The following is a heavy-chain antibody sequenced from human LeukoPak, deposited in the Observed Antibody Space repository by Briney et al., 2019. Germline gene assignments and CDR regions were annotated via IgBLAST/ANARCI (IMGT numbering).Heavy chain of an antibody. CDR3: ARFDYDILTGYYT. D-gene: IGHD3-9*01. V-gene: IGHV7-4-1*02. J-gene: IGHJ4*02. CDR2: INTNIENP. Sequence: ASVKVSCKASGYNFTTYGINWVRQAPGQGLEWMGWINTNIENPTYAQGFTGRFVFSLDTSLGTAYLQISSLKAEDTAVYYCARFDYDILTGYYTWGQGTLVTVSS. CDR1: GYNFTTYG.